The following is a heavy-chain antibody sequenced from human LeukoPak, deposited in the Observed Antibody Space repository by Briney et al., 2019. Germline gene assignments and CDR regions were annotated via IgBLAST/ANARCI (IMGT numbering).Heavy chain of an antibody. J-gene: IGHJ4*02. CDR3: ARQYYDISHPYSFDF. CDR1: GGTISGYY. V-gene: IGHV4-59*08. D-gene: IGHD3-16*01. CDR2: IDSSGSGGSP. Sequence: SETLSLTCTVSGGTISGYYWSWIRQPPGQGLEWIGYIDSSGSGGSPNYNPSLKSRITISLDTSDNHFSLNLTLVPAADPAVYYCARQYYDISHPYSFDFWGQGTLVSVSS.